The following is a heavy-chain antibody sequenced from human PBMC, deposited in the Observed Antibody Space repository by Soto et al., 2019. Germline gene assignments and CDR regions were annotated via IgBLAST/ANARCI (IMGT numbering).Heavy chain of an antibody. CDR1: GFTFSSYA. Sequence: GGSLRLSCAASGFTFSSYAMHWVRQAPGKGLEWVAVISYDGSNKYYADSVKGRFTISRDNSKNTLYLQMNSLRAEDTAVYYCARDPDGYYYYGMDVWGQGTTVTVS. CDR3: ARDPDGYYYYGMDV. CDR2: ISYDGSNK. V-gene: IGHV3-30-3*01. J-gene: IGHJ6*02.